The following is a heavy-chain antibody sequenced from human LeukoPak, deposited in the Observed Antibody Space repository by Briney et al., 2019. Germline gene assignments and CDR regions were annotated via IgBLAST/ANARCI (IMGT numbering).Heavy chain of an antibody. CDR2: IIPIFGTA. Sequence: ASVKVSCKASGGTFSSYAISWVRQAPGQGLEWMGGIIPIFGTANYAQKFQGRVTITTDESTSTAYMELSSLRSEDPAVYYCVRGSSRYYYYYYMDVWGKGTTVTVSS. CDR1: GGTFSSYA. D-gene: IGHD1-26*01. V-gene: IGHV1-69*05. J-gene: IGHJ6*03. CDR3: VRGSSRYYYYYYMDV.